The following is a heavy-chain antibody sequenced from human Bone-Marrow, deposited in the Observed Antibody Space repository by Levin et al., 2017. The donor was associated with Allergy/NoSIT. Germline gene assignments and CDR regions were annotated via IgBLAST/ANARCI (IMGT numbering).Heavy chain of an antibody. Sequence: GSLRLSCAVYGGSLSGYYWSWIRQSPGKRLEWIGEIGHSGSTTYNPSLKSRVTISIDTSKDQFSLNLSSVTAADTAVYYCARETTTLDYWGQGTLVTVSS. CDR1: GGSLSGYY. CDR3: ARETTTLDY. V-gene: IGHV4-34*01. J-gene: IGHJ4*02. CDR2: IGHSGST. D-gene: IGHD4-11*01.